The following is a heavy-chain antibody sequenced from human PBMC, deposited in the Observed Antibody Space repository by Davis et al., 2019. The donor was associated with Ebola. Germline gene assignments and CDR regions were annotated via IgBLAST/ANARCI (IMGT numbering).Heavy chain of an antibody. CDR2: MNPNSGNT. CDR1: GGTFSSYG. D-gene: IGHD6-6*01. J-gene: IGHJ6*02. Sequence: ASVKVSCKASGGTFSSYGISWVRQATGQGLEWMGWMNPNSGNTGYAQKFQGRVTMTRNTSISTAYMELSSLRSEDTAVYYCARCSSSYNYYYGMDVWGQGTTVTVSS. CDR3: ARCSSSYNYYYGMDV. V-gene: IGHV1-8*02.